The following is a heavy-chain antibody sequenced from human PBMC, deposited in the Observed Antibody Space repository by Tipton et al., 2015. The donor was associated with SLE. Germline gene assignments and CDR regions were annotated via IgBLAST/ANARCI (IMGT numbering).Heavy chain of an antibody. Sequence: SLRLSCAASGFTFDDYAMHWVRQAPGKGLEWVSPISWDGTSTYYVDSVKGRFSISRDNSKNSLYLQMNSLTAEDTALYYCAKEGSSEPYFHHWGQGTLVTVSS. CDR1: GFTFDDYA. D-gene: IGHD1-14*01. CDR2: ISWDGTST. CDR3: AKEGSSEPYFHH. V-gene: IGHV3-43D*03. J-gene: IGHJ1*01.